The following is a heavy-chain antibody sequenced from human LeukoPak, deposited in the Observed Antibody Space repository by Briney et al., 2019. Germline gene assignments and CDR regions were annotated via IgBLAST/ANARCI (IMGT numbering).Heavy chain of an antibody. V-gene: IGHV1-18*01. CDR1: GYTFTNYG. D-gene: IGHD3-3*01. J-gene: IGHJ6*03. CDR2: ISAYNGNT. CDR3: ARDKAGRFLEWLLSHRDYYYYMDV. Sequence: ASVKVSCKASGYTFTNYGISWVRQAPGQGLEWMGWISAYNGNTNYAQKLQGRVTMTTDTSTSTAYMELRSLRSDDTAVYYCARDKAGRFLEWLLSHRDYYYYMDVWGKGTTVTVSS.